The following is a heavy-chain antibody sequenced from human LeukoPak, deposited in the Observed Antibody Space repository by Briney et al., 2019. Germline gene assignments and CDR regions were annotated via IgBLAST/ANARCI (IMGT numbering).Heavy chain of an antibody. D-gene: IGHD3-9*01. J-gene: IGHJ3*02. CDR2: IYSGGST. CDR3: ARGPPYYDILTGPPLDAFDI. CDR1: GFTFSSNY. V-gene: IGHV3-66*02. Sequence: GGSLRLSCAASGFTFSSNYMSWVRQAPGKGLEWVSVIYSGGSTYYADSVKGRFTISRDNSKNTLYLQMNSLRAEDTAVCYCARGPPYYDILTGPPLDAFDIWGQGTMVTVSS.